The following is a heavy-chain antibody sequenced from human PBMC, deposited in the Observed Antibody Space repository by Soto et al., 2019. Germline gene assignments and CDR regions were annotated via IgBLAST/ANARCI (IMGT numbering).Heavy chain of an antibody. V-gene: IGHV3-21*06. Sequence: EVQLVESGGGLVKPGGSLRLSCAVSGFTFSTCTMNWVRQAPGKGLEWVSSIGSGGSPYYADSVKGRFTISRDNAKNSLYLKMNSLRAEDTAVYYCAREVQPVVRREYDYWGQGTLVTVSS. CDR3: AREVQPVVRREYDY. CDR1: GFTFSTCT. J-gene: IGHJ4*02. D-gene: IGHD2-15*01. CDR2: IGSGGSP.